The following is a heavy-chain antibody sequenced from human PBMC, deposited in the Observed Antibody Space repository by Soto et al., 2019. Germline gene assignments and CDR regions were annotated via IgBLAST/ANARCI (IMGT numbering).Heavy chain of an antibody. J-gene: IGHJ3*01. D-gene: IGHD3-10*02. CDR1: GFTVSSNY. V-gene: IGHV3-66*01. CDR3: AREGLRGFFAMFAFDV. CDR2: IYSGGST. Sequence: GGSLRLSCAASGFTVSSNYMSWVRQAPGKGLEWVSVIYSGGSTYYADSVKGRFTISRDNSKNTLYLQMNSLRAEDTAVYYCAREGLRGFFAMFAFDVWGQGTIVIVAS.